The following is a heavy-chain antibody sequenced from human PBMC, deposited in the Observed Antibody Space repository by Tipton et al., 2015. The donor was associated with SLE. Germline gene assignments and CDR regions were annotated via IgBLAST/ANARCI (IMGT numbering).Heavy chain of an antibody. CDR2: FYYTGST. CDR1: GGSISDYY. Sequence: TLSLTCTVSGGSISDYYWVWIRQPPGKILEWIGYFYYTGSTSYRPSLKSRVTISVDTSKNQFSLTLSSVTAADTAVYYCARDTGASPFDSWGQGTLVTVSS. V-gene: IGHV4-59*12. CDR3: ARDTGASPFDS. J-gene: IGHJ4*02. D-gene: IGHD3-10*01.